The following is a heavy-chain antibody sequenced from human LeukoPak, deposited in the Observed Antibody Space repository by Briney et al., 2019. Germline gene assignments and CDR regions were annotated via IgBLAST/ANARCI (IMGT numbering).Heavy chain of an antibody. V-gene: IGHV3-48*04. D-gene: IGHD6-13*01. Sequence: GGSLRLSCAASGFTFSTYYMNWVRQAPGKGLEWVSYISTSSTTTYNADSVKGRFTISRDNAKNSLYLQMNSLRAEDTAVYYCASVAAGPDPYYYYYYGMDVWGQGTTVTVSS. J-gene: IGHJ6*02. CDR3: ASVAAGPDPYYYYYYGMDV. CDR2: ISTSSTTT. CDR1: GFTFSTYY.